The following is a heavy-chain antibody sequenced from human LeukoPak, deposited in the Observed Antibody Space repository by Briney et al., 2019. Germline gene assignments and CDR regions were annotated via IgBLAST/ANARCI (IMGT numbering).Heavy chain of an antibody. CDR2: ISHDGSNN. V-gene: IGHV3-30*18. Sequence: GGSLRLSCAASGFTFSNYGMHWVRQAPGKGLEWVVVISHDGSNNNYANSVKGRFTISRDNSKNTLYLQMNSLRPEDTAVYYCAKVRVGTAHFDYWGQGTLVTVSS. CDR1: GFTFSNYG. CDR3: AKVRVGTAHFDY. J-gene: IGHJ4*02. D-gene: IGHD2-15*01.